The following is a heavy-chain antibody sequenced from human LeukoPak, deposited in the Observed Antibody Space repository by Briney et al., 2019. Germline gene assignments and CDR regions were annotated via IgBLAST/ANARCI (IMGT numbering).Heavy chain of an antibody. V-gene: IGHV3-48*01. D-gene: IGHD6-13*01. CDR1: GFTFSSYS. CDR3: ARGPFVLIAAAANDAFDI. J-gene: IGHJ3*02. CDR2: ISSSSSTI. Sequence: GGSLRLSCAASGFTFSSYSMNWVRQAPGKGLEWVSYISSSSSTIYYADSVKGRFTISRDNAKNSLYLQMNSLRAEDTAVYYCARGPFVLIAAAANDAFDIWGQGTMVTVSS.